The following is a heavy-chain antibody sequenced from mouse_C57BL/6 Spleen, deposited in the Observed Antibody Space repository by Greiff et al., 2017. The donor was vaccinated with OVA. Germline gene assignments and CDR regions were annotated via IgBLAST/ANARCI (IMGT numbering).Heavy chain of an antibody. D-gene: IGHD4-1*01. V-gene: IGHV1-4*01. Sequence: QVQLQQSGAELARPGASVKMSCKASGYTFTSYTMHWVKQRPGQGLEWIGYINPSSGYTKYNQKFKDKATLTADKSSSTAYMQLSSLTSEDSAVYYCARLGDVYYAMDYWGQGTSVTVSS. CDR2: INPSSGYT. CDR1: GYTFTSYT. J-gene: IGHJ4*01. CDR3: ARLGDVYYAMDY.